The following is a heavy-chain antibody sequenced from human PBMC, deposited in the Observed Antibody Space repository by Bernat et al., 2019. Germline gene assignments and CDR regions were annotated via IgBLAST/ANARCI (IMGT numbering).Heavy chain of an antibody. CDR3: AKGYGSGSYYTFDY. CDR1: GFTFSSYA. V-gene: IGHV3-23*01. D-gene: IGHD3-10*01. CDR2: IGGSGGST. J-gene: IGHJ4*02. Sequence: EVQLLESGGGLVQPGGSLRLSCAASGFTFSSYAMSWVRRAQGRGLGWFSAIGGSGGSTYYADSVKGGFTISRDNSKNTLYLQMNSLRAEDTAVYYCAKGYGSGSYYTFDYWGQGTLVTVSS.